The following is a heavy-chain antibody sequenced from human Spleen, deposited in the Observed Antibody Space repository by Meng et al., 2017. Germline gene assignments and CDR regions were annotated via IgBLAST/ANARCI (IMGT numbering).Heavy chain of an antibody. Sequence: SETLSLTCAVSGGSISSGRYYWNWIRQPPGKGLEWIGSVYYSGITYYNPSLESRVTISVDTSKNQFSLKLSSVTAADTAVYYCARAGYYYDSSGYYFQYYYYGMDVWGQGTTVTVSS. CDR2: VYYSGIT. V-gene: IGHV4-39*07. CDR1: GGSISSGRYY. D-gene: IGHD3-22*01. CDR3: ARAGYYYDSSGYYFQYYYYGMDV. J-gene: IGHJ6*02.